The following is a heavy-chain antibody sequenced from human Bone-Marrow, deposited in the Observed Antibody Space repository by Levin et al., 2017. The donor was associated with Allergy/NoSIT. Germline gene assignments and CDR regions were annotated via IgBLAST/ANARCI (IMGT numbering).Heavy chain of an antibody. CDR3: ARGLLEYSSGP. V-gene: IGHV4-59*01. D-gene: IGHD6-19*01. Sequence: SETLSLTCTVSGGSISSYYWSWIRQPPGKGLEWIGYIYYSGSTNYNPSLKSRVTISVDTSKNQFSLKLSSVTAADTAVYYCARGLLEYSSGPWGQGTLVTVSS. CDR2: IYYSGST. J-gene: IGHJ5*02. CDR1: GGSISSYY.